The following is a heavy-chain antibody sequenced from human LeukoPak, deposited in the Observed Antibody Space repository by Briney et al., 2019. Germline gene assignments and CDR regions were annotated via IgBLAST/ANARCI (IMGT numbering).Heavy chain of an antibody. Sequence: GGSLRLSCVASGFTFSENWMHWVRQAPGKGLAWVSHINRDGGLTNYADSVKGRFTISRDNARNTVYLQMSSLRVEDKAIYFCAREEHRLAEAGTSAFDLGGQGTLVTVSP. CDR1: GFTFSENW. CDR2: INRDGGLT. CDR3: AREEHRLAEAGTSAFDL. V-gene: IGHV3-74*01. J-gene: IGHJ3*01. D-gene: IGHD6-13*01.